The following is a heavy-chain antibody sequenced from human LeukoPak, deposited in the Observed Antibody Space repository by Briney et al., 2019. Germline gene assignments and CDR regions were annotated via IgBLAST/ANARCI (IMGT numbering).Heavy chain of an antibody. D-gene: IGHD3-22*01. V-gene: IGHV1-2*02. J-gene: IGHJ1*01. CDR2: INPDSGVT. CDR3: AREDLYYYDSSGSEYFQH. Sequence: ASLKVSCKASGYTFTTYYIHWVRRAPGQGLEWMGWINPDSGVTESAQKFQGRVTMTRDTSTSTAYMELSRLRSDDTAVYYCAREDLYYYDSSGSEYFQHWGQGTLVTVSS. CDR1: GYTFTTYY.